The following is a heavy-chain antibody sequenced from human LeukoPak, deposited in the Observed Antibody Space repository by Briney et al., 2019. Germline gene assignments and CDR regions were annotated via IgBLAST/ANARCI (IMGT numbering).Heavy chain of an antibody. CDR2: IYYSGST. CDR1: GGSISSGGYY. CDR3: ASGDNDPLFDY. V-gene: IGHV4-31*03. J-gene: IGHJ4*02. D-gene: IGHD1-1*01. Sequence: TSETLSLTCTVSGGSISSGGYYWSWIRQHPGKGLEWIGPIYYSGSTHYNPSLQGRVTISLDTSRNQFSLKLSSVTAADTAVYYCASGDNDPLFDYWGQGTLVTVSS.